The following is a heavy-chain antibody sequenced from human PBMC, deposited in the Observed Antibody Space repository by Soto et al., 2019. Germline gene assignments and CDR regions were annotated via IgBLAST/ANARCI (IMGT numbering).Heavy chain of an antibody. CDR3: ARERAVAGFDY. J-gene: IGHJ4*02. CDR2: MNPNTGNT. D-gene: IGHD6-19*01. V-gene: IGHV1-8*01. Sequence: QVQLVQSGAEVKKPGASVKVSCKASGYTFTSYDINWVRQATGQGLEWMGWMNPNTGNTGYAQNFQGRVTMTRNTSVTTAYMELSSLRSEDTAVYYCARERAVAGFDYWGQGTLVTVSS. CDR1: GYTFTSYD.